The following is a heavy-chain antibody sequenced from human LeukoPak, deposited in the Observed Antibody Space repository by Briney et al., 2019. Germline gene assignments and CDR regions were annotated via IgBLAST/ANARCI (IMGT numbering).Heavy chain of an antibody. CDR3: ASDSNSHGWYFDL. CDR2: IYYGGST. D-gene: IGHD4-11*01. CDR1: NGSISTYY. V-gene: IGHV4-59*01. J-gene: IGHJ2*01. Sequence: PSETLSLTCTVSNGSISTYYWSWIRQAPGKGLEWIGYIYYGGSTNYNPSLKSRVTISVDTSKNQFSLKLSSVTAADTAVYYCASDSNSHGWYFDLWGRGTLVTVSS.